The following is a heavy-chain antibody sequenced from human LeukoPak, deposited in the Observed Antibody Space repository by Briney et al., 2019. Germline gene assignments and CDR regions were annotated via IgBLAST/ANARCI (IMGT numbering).Heavy chain of an antibody. Sequence: PSETLSLTCTVSGGSMNNYYWSWLRQPPGKGLEWIGYISYSGSTNYNPSLKSRLTISVDTSKSQFSLKLSSVTAADTAVYYCAREGQGITMVRGVRQKTYYYYGMDVGGQGTTVTVSS. CDR3: AREGQGITMVRGVRQKTYYYYGMDV. CDR2: ISYSGST. V-gene: IGHV4-59*01. D-gene: IGHD3-10*01. CDR1: GGSMNNYY. J-gene: IGHJ6*02.